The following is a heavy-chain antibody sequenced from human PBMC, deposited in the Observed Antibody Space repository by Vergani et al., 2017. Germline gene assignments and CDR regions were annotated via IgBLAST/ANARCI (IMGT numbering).Heavy chain of an antibody. CDR1: GSTLTELS. CDR2: FDPEDGET. D-gene: IGHD4-23*01. V-gene: IGHV1-24*01. CDR3: VTGSFMTSDYGGNSARGYYYGMDG. J-gene: IGHJ6*02. Sequence: QVQLVQSGAEVKKPGASVKVSCKVSGSTLTELSMHWLRQAPGKGLEWMVGFDPEDGETIYAQKFQGRVTMTEDTFTDTAYIELSSLRSEDTAVYYCVTGSFMTSDYGGNSARGYYYGMDGWGQGTTVTVSS.